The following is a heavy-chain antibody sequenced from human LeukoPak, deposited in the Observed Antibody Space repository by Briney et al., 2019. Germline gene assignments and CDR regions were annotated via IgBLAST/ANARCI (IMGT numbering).Heavy chain of an antibody. Sequence: GGSLRLSCVASGFSFSGAAMHWVRQASGKGLEWLGRIRSKANSYATAYAASVKGRFTISRDDSKNTAYLQMNSLKTEDTAVYYCTRSIAAAGAFDYWGQGTLVTVSS. CDR2: IRSKANSYAT. V-gene: IGHV3-73*01. CDR1: GFSFSGAA. J-gene: IGHJ4*02. D-gene: IGHD6-13*01. CDR3: TRSIAAAGAFDY.